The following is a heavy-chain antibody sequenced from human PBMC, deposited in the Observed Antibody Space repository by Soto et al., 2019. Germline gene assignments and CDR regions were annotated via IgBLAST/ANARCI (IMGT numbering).Heavy chain of an antibody. J-gene: IGHJ5*02. CDR3: ARRPRKGRAAMRWFDP. V-gene: IGHV4-34*01. CDR2: INHSGST. CDR1: GGSFSGYY. D-gene: IGHD2-2*01. Sequence: SETLSLTCAVYGGSFSGYYWSWIRQPPGKGLEWIGEINHSGSTNYNPSLKSRVTISVDTSKNQFSLKLSSVTAADTAVYYCARRPRKGRAAMRWFDPWGQGTLVTVSS.